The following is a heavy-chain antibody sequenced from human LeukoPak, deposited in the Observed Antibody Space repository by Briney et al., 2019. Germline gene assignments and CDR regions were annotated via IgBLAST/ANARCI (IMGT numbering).Heavy chain of an antibody. J-gene: IGHJ4*02. CDR1: GLTIRSYG. Sequence: GGSLRLSCAASGLTIRSYGMHWVRQAPGKGLEWVSYISSSSSTIYYADSVKGRFTISRDNPKNSLYLQMNSLRAEDTAVYYCARATNGVFDYWGQGTLVTVSS. CDR2: ISSSSSTI. D-gene: IGHD2-8*01. CDR3: ARATNGVFDY. V-gene: IGHV3-48*04.